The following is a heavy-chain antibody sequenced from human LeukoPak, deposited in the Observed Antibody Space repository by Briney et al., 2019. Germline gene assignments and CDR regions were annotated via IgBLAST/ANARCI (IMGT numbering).Heavy chain of an antibody. CDR2: ISSSGSTI. V-gene: IGHV3-48*04. CDR1: GFTFSSYA. D-gene: IGHD3-22*01. Sequence: GGSLRLSCAASGFTFSSYAMSWVRQAPGKGLEWVSYISSSGSTIYYADSVKGRFTISRDNAKNSLYLQMNSLRAEDTAVYYCASQYYYDSSGYTDTLDVWGQGTTVTVSS. J-gene: IGHJ6*02. CDR3: ASQYYYDSSGYTDTLDV.